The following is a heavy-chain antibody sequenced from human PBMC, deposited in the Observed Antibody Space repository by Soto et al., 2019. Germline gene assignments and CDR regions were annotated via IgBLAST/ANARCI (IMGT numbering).Heavy chain of an antibody. J-gene: IGHJ6*02. CDR2: ISYDGGNK. CDR1: GFTFRNYA. D-gene: IGHD2-15*01. V-gene: IGHV3-30-3*01. Sequence: GGSLRLSCAASGFTFRNYAMHWVRQAPGKGLACVAVISYDGGNKFYRDYVKGRFTISRDNSKNTLYLQINSLRYEDTAVYYCARGDREDIAVVIGVRPGEYGVDVWGQGTTVTVSS. CDR3: ARGDREDIAVVIGVRPGEYGVDV.